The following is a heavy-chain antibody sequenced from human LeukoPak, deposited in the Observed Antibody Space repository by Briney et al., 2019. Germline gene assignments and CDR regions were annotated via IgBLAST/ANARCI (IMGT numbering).Heavy chain of an antibody. CDR3: ARGGNYGYLWNAFDI. Sequence: GGSLRLSCAASGFTFNTYEMNWVRQAPGKGLEWVSYITSSGTTIYYADSAKGRFTMFRDNAENSLYLQMSSLRADDTAVYYCARGGNYGYLWNAFDIWGQGTMVTVSS. D-gene: IGHD5-18*01. J-gene: IGHJ3*02. CDR1: GFTFNTYE. V-gene: IGHV3-48*03. CDR2: ITSSGTTI.